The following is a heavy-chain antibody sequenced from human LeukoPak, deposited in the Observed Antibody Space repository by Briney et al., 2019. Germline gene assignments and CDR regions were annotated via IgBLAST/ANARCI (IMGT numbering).Heavy chain of an antibody. CDR1: GFTFSSYW. CDR3: ARDHYVRTHYYDSSGYLNY. V-gene: IGHV3-74*01. D-gene: IGHD3-22*01. CDR2: INSDGSST. J-gene: IGHJ4*02. Sequence: PGGSLRLSCAASGFTFSSYWMHWVRQAAGKGLVWVSRINSDGSSTSYADSVKGRFTISRDNAKNTLYLQMNSLRAEDTAVYYCARDHYVRTHYYDSSGYLNYWGQGTLVTVSS.